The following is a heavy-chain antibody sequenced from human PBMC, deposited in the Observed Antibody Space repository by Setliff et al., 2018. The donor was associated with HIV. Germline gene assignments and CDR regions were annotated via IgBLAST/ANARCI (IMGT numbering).Heavy chain of an antibody. CDR2: INPSRGDT. V-gene: IGHV1-2*02. CDR3: ARDLDSGYNAQDYFAY. CDR1: GYTFTAFN. Sequence: GASVKVSCKTSGYTFTAFNVHWVRQAPGQGLEWMGWINPSRGDTDYAQKFQGRVTMTRDTSIRTAYMELSRLQSDDTAVYFCARDLDSGYNAQDYFAYWGQGTPVTVSS. D-gene: IGHD5-12*01. J-gene: IGHJ4*02.